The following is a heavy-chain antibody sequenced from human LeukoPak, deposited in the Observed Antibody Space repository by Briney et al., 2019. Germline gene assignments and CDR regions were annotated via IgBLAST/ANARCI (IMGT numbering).Heavy chain of an antibody. CDR3: ARDPRSGYDFLRVGSPFDY. CDR1: GYTFTSYY. Sequence: ASVKVSCKASGYTFTSYYMHWVRQAPGQGLKWMGIINPSGGSTSYAQKFQGRVTMTRDTSTSTVYMELSSLRSEDTAVYYCARDPRSGYDFLRVGSPFDYWGQGTLVTVSS. V-gene: IGHV1-46*01. CDR2: INPSGGST. J-gene: IGHJ4*02. D-gene: IGHD5-12*01.